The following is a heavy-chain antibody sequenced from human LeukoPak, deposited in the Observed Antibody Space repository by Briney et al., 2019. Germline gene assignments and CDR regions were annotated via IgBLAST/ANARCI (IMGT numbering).Heavy chain of an antibody. D-gene: IGHD6-13*01. CDR3: ARVQVSPIAAAATDY. CDR2: ISSSGSTI. J-gene: IGHJ4*02. Sequence: GGALRLSCAASGFTFSSYEMNWVRQAPGKGLEWVSYISSSGSTIYYADSVKGRFTISRDNAKDSLYLQMNSLRAEDTAVYYCARVQVSPIAAAATDYWGQGTLVTVSS. CDR1: GFTFSSYE. V-gene: IGHV3-48*03.